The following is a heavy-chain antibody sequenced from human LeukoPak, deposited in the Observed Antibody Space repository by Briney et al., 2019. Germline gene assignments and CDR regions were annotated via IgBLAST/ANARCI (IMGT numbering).Heavy chain of an antibody. V-gene: IGHV3-21*01. Sequence: GGSLRLSCAASGFTFSSYSMNWVRQAPGKGLEWVSSISSSSSYIYYADSVKGRFTISRDNAKNSLYLQMNSLRAEDTAVYYCARAVSVAGPAQSCGMDVWGQGTTVTVSS. CDR1: GFTFSSYS. D-gene: IGHD6-19*01. CDR2: ISSSSSYI. CDR3: ARAVSVAGPAQSCGMDV. J-gene: IGHJ6*02.